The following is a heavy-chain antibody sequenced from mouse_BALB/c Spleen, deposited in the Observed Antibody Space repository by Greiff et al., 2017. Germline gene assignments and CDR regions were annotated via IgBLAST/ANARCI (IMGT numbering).Heavy chain of an antibody. CDR3: ASYGNWAY. V-gene: IGHV5-4*02. CDR1: GFTFSDYY. Sequence: EVKLVESGGGLVKPGGSLKLSCAASGFTFSDYYMYWVRQTPEKRLEWVATISDGGSYTYYPDSVKGRFTISRDNAKNNLYLQMSSLKSEDTAMYYCASYGNWAYWGQGTLVTVSA. D-gene: IGHD2-1*01. J-gene: IGHJ3*01. CDR2: ISDGGSYT.